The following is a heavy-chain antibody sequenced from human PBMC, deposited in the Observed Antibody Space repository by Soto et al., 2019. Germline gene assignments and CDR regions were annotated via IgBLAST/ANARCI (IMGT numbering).Heavy chain of an antibody. CDR2: ISSNSNYK. CDR1: GFTLKNYS. V-gene: IGHV3-21*06. Sequence: DVQLVESGGGLVKPGGSLRLSCAASGFTLKNYSMTWVRQAPGKGLEWVSSISSNSNYKYYADSLKVRLTISRDNAKNALYLQMSSLRADDTAVYYCARARSTTWSGTTRGWFDPWGRGTLVTVAS. D-gene: IGHD2-2*01. J-gene: IGHJ5*02. CDR3: ARARSTTWSGTTRGWFDP.